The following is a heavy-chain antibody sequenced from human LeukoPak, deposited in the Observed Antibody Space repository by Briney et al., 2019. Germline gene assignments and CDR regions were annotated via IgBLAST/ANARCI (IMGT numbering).Heavy chain of an antibody. J-gene: IGHJ4*02. V-gene: IGHV1-18*01. CDR3: ARDSSIAVAERSFGY. Sequence: GASVKVSCKASGYTFTRYGISWVRQSPGQGLEWMGWISAYNGNTNYAQKLQGRVTMTTDTSTSTAYMELRSLRSDDTAVYYCARDSSIAVAERSFGYWGQGTLVTVSS. D-gene: IGHD6-19*01. CDR2: ISAYNGNT. CDR1: GYTFTRYG.